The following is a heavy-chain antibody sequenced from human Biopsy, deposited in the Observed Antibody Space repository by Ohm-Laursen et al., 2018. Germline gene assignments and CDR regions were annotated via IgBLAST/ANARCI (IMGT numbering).Heavy chain of an antibody. CDR1: GYTFTNYG. V-gene: IGHV1-18*01. D-gene: IGHD3-22*01. Sequence: SVKVSCKASGYTFTNYGISWVRQAPGQGLEWMGWISPFNGDTDYAQKLQGRVTMTTNTSTSTAYMELRSLRSDDTAVYFCAREEDNSGYDYYGMDVWGQGTTVTVSS. CDR2: ISPFNGDT. J-gene: IGHJ6*02. CDR3: AREEDNSGYDYYGMDV.